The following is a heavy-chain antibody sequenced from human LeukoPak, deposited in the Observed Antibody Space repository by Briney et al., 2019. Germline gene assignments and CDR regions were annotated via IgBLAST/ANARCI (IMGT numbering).Heavy chain of an antibody. V-gene: IGHV3-23*01. J-gene: IGHJ5*02. D-gene: IGHD2-2*01. CDR1: GFTFSSYA. CDR2: ISGSGGST. CDR3: LSYCSSTSCYESNWFDP. Sequence: GGSLRLSCAASGFTFSSYAMSWVRQAPGKGLEWVSAISGSGGSTYSADSVKGRFTISRDNSKNTLYLQMNSLRAEDTAVYYCLSYCSSTSCYESNWFDPWGQGTLVTVSS.